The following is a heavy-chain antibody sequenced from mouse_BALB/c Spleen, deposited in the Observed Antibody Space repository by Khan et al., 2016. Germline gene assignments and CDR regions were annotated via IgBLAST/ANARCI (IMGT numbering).Heavy chain of an antibody. CDR3: RFTISRDNSQSSLYLQMNTLRAEDSATYYCARDMEGYDDAMDY. V-gene: IGHV7-3*02. CDR1: GFTFTDYY. Sequence: EVELVESGGGLVQPGGSLRLSCATSGFTFTDYYMSWVRQPPGKALEWLGFIRNKVNGYTTEDSASVKGRFTISRDNSQSILYLQMNTLRAEDSASVKGRFTISRDNSQSSLYLQMNTLRAEDSATYYCARDMEGYDDAMDYWGQGTSVTVSS. D-gene: IGHD2-2*01. CDR2: IRNKVNGYTT. J-gene: IGHJ4*01.